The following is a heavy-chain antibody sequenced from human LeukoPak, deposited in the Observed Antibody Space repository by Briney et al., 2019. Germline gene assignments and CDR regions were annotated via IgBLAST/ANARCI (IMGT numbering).Heavy chain of an antibody. CDR3: GKAFPGRDGNDY. Sequence: ASVKVSCKVSGYTLTELSMHWVRQAPGKGLEWMGGFDPEDGETIYAQKFQGRVTMTEDTSTDTAYMEVSSLRSEDTAVYYCGKAFPGRDGNDYWGQGTLVTVSS. V-gene: IGHV1-24*01. CDR2: FDPEDGET. J-gene: IGHJ4*02. CDR1: GYTLTELS. D-gene: IGHD5-24*01.